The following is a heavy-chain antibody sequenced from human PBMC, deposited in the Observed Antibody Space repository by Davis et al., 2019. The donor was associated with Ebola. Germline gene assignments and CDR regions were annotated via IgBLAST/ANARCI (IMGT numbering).Heavy chain of an antibody. CDR3: ARYSSGWPYYFDY. J-gene: IGHJ4*02. Sequence: SETLSLTCTVSGGSISSYYWSWIRQPPGKGLEWIGYIYYSGSTNYNPSLKSRVTISVDTSKNQFSLKLSSVTAADTDVYYCARYSSGWPYYFDYWGQGTLVTVSS. V-gene: IGHV4-59*01. CDR2: IYYSGST. D-gene: IGHD6-19*01. CDR1: GGSISSYY.